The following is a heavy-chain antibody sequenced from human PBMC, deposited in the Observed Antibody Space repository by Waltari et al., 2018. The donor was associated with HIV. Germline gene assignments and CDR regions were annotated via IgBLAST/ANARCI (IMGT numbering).Heavy chain of an antibody. V-gene: IGHV3-7*01. J-gene: IGHJ4*02. CDR1: GFTFASCW. D-gene: IGHD3-22*01. CDR2: IKKDGSEK. CDR3: ARDYYDTGNLDH. Sequence: EVQLVESGGGLVQPGGSLRLSCAASGFTFASCWMSWVRQAPGEVPEWEANIKKDGSEKYYVDSVKGRCTISRDNAKNSLFLQMNSLRAEDTAIYYCARDYYDTGNLDHWGQGTLVTVSS.